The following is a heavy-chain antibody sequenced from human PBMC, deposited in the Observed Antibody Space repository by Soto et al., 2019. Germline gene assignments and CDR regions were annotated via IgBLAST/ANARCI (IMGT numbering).Heavy chain of an antibody. Sequence: PSETLSLTCAVYGGSFSGYYWSWIRQPPGKGLEWIGEINHSGSTNYNPSLKSRVTISVDTSKNQFSQKLSSVTAADTAVYYCARGRIMSLYAMRNWFDPWGQGTLVTVSS. CDR2: INHSGST. J-gene: IGHJ5*02. CDR3: ARGRIMSLYAMRNWFDP. D-gene: IGHD1-20*01. CDR1: GGSFSGYY. V-gene: IGHV4-34*01.